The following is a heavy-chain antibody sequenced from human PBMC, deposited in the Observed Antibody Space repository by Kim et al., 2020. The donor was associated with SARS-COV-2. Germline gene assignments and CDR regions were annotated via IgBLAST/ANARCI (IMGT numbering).Heavy chain of an antibody. CDR2: IIPIFGTA. V-gene: IGHV1-69*13. CDR3: ARDRWVGEGWFDP. CDR1: GGTFSSYA. D-gene: IGHD3-10*01. Sequence: SVKVSCKASGGTFSSYAISWVLQAPGQGLEWMGGIIPIFGTANYAQKFQGRVTITADESTSTAYMELSSLRSEDTAVYYCARDRWVGEGWFDPWGQGTLVTVSS. J-gene: IGHJ5*02.